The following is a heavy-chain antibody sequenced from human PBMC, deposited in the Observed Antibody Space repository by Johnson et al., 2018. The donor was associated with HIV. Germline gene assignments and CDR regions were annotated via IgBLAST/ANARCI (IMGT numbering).Heavy chain of an antibody. CDR3: ARPGIAVAAAPDDDAFDI. CDR2: IRYDGSNK. J-gene: IGHJ3*02. D-gene: IGHD6-19*01. V-gene: IGHV3-30*02. Sequence: QVQLVESGGGVVQPGGSLRLSCAASAFTFSSYGMHWVRQAPGKGLEWVAFIRYDGSNKYYADSVKGRFTISRDNAKNSLYLQMNSLRAEDTAVYYCARPGIAVAAAPDDDAFDIWGQGTMVTVSS. CDR1: AFTFSSYG.